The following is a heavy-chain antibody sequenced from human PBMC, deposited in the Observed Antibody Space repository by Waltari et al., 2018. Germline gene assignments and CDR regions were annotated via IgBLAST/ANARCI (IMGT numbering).Heavy chain of an antibody. D-gene: IGHD1-1*01. J-gene: IGHJ4*02. Sequence: QLQLQESGPGLVKPSETLSLTCTVSGGSISSSSYYWGWIRQPPGKGLEWIGSIYYSGSTYYNPSLKSRVTISVDTSKNQFSLKLSCVTAADTAVYYCARHDDNWNDYFDYWGQGTLVTVSS. CDR1: GGSISSSSYY. CDR3: ARHDDNWNDYFDY. CDR2: IYYSGST. V-gene: IGHV4-39*07.